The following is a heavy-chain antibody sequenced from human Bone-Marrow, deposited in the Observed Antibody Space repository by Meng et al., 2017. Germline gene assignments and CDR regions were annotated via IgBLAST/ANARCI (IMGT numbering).Heavy chain of an antibody. CDR2: INHSGRT. D-gene: IGHD3-10*01. Sequence: VRREHWAAVLLKPPEPRSPTCAAYGGSFSGYYWSWIRQPPGKGLEGIGEINHSGRTNYNPSLKSRVTISVDTSKNQFSLKLSSVTAADTAVYYCAGISYYYGSGSYYKSYYFDYWGQGTLVTVSS. V-gene: IGHV4-34*01. CDR1: GGSFSGYY. CDR3: AGISYYYGSGSYYKSYYFDY. J-gene: IGHJ4*02.